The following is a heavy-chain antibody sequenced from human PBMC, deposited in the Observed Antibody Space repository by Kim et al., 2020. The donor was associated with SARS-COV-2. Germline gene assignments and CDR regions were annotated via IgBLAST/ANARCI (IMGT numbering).Heavy chain of an antibody. CDR1: GGTFSSYA. D-gene: IGHD6-6*01. CDR3: ARAYGSSSTMWYYYYYGMDV. J-gene: IGHJ6*02. Sequence: SVKVSCKASGGTFSSYAISWVRQAPGQGLDWMGGIIPIFGTANYAQKFQGRVTITADESTSTAYMELSSLRSEDTAVYYCARAYGSSSTMWYYYYYGMDVWGQGTTVTVSS. V-gene: IGHV1-69*13. CDR2: IIPIFGTA.